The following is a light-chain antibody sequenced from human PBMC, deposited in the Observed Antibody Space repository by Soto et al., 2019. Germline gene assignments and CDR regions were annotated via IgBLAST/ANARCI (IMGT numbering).Light chain of an antibody. Sequence: QSVLTQPPSASGSPGQSVTISCTGTSSDVGGYNYVSWYQHHPGKAPKLLIYEVSKRPSGVPDRFSGSKSGNTASLIVSGLQAEDEADYYCSSYAGSNNLFGGGTKLTVL. CDR1: SSDVGGYNY. J-gene: IGLJ2*01. CDR3: SSYAGSNNL. V-gene: IGLV2-8*01. CDR2: EVS.